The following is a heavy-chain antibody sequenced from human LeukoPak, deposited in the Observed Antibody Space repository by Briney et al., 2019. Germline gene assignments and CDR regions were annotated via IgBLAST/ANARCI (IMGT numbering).Heavy chain of an antibody. D-gene: IGHD1-26*01. CDR2: ISSSSSYI. V-gene: IGHV3-21*01. Sequence: GGSLRLSCAASGFTFSSYSMNWVRQAPGKGLEWVSSISSSSSYIYYADSVKGRFTISRDNAKNSLYLQMNSLRAEDTAVYYCARASGTGSYILDYWGQGTLLTVSP. CDR3: ARASGTGSYILDY. CDR1: GFTFSSYS. J-gene: IGHJ4*02.